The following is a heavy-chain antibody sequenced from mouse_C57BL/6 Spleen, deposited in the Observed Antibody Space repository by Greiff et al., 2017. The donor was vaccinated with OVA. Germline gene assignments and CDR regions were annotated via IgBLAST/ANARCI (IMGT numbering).Heavy chain of an antibody. CDR2: INPNNGGT. CDR1: GYTFTDYN. D-gene: IGHD4-1*01. CDR3: ARDLLGHYAMDY. Sequence: VQLKESGPELVKPGASVKMSCKASGYTFTDYNMHWVKQSHGKSLEWIGYINPNNGGTSYNQKFKGKATLTVNKSSSTAYMELRSLTSEDSAVYYCARDLLGHYAMDYWGQGTSVTVSS. V-gene: IGHV1-22*01. J-gene: IGHJ4*01.